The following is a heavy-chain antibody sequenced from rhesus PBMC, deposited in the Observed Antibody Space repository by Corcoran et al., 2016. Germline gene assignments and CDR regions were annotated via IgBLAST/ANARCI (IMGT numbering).Heavy chain of an antibody. CDR3: ARDRGYSYSSFDY. Sequence: QVQLQQWGEGLVKPSETLSLTCAVYGGSISGYYYWSWIRQPPGKGLEWIGYIYSNSTNTNYHPSLKNRVTISKDSSKNQFSLRLSSVTAADPAVYYCARDRGYSYSSFDYWGQGVLVTVSS. CDR1: GGSISGYYY. J-gene: IGHJ4*01. D-gene: IGHD5-36*02. V-gene: IGHV4-73*01. CDR2: IYSNSTNT.